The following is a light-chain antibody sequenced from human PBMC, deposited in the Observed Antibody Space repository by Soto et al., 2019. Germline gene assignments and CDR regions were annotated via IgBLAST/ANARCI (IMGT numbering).Light chain of an antibody. J-gene: IGKJ1*01. CDR2: GAS. CDR1: QSVSSSY. V-gene: IGKV3-20*01. Sequence: IVLTHSPGTLSLSPGEIATLSCRASQSVSSSYLAWYQQKPGQAPRLLIYGASNRATGIPDRFSGSGSGTDFTLTISRLEPEDFAVYYCQQYGSSGTFGQGTKVDIK. CDR3: QQYGSSGT.